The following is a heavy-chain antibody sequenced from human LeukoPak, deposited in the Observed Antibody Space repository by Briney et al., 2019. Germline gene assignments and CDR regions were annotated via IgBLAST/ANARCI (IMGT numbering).Heavy chain of an antibody. V-gene: IGHV3-53*01. J-gene: IGHJ4*02. Sequence: GGSLRLSCAASAFTVSSNYMTWVRQAPGKGLEWVSVIYSGGSTYYADSVKGRFTISRDNSKNTLYLQMNSLRAEDTAVYYCAKKVNYDSSGYYAYWGQGTLVTVSS. D-gene: IGHD3-22*01. CDR3: AKKVNYDSSGYYAY. CDR1: AFTVSSNY. CDR2: IYSGGST.